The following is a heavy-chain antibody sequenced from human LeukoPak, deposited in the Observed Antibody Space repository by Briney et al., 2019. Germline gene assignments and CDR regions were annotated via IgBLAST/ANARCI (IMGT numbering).Heavy chain of an antibody. Sequence: GGSLRLSCAASGFTFSSYGMHWVRQAPGKGLEWVAVISYDGSNKYYADSVKGRFTISRDNSKNTLYLQMNSLRAEDTAVYYCAKDRPKKTVTELIDYWGQGTLVTVSS. D-gene: IGHD4-17*01. J-gene: IGHJ4*02. CDR1: GFTFSSYG. CDR3: AKDRPKKTVTELIDY. CDR2: ISYDGSNK. V-gene: IGHV3-30*18.